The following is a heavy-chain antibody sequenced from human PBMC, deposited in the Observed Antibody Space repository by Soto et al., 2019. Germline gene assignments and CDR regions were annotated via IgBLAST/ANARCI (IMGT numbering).Heavy chain of an antibody. CDR2: ITPTLNIA. V-gene: IGHV1-69*01. CDR1: GGTFSSYT. D-gene: IGHD6-6*01. CDR3: ARVYNSENSTSSFDY. J-gene: IGHJ4*02. Sequence: QLQLVQSGAEVREPGSSVKVSCKASGGTFSSYTVIWVRQAPGQGLEWMGGITPTLNIAKYAEKFQGRVTITADESTSTVNMDLSSLRSEDTAVYCCARVYNSENSTSSFDYWGQGTLVAVSS.